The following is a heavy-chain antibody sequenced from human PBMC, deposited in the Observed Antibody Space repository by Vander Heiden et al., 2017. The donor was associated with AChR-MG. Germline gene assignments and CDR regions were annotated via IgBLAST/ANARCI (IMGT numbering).Heavy chain of an antibody. J-gene: IGHJ4*02. V-gene: IGHV3-7*01. CDR3: ARDALGYCSSTSCPIDY. D-gene: IGHD2-2*01. CDR1: GFTFSSYW. Sequence: EVQLVESGGDLVQPGGSLRLSCAASGFTFSSYWMSWVRQAPGKGLEWVANIKQDGSEKYYVDSVKGRFTISRDNAKNSLYLQMNSLRAEDTAVYYCARDALGYCSSTSCPIDYWGQGTLVTVSS. CDR2: IKQDGSEK.